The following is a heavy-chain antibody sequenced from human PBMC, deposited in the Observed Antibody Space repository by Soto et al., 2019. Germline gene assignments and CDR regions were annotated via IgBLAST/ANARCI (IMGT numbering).Heavy chain of an antibody. CDR3: ARSIVVVTALDY. CDR1: GYTFTSYA. J-gene: IGHJ4*02. Sequence: QVQLVQSGAEEKKPGASVKVSCKASGYTFTSYAMHWVRQAPGQRLEWMGWINASNGNTKYSQKLQGRVTITKDTSASTAYKELSRLTSEDTAVYYCARSIVVVTALDYWGQGTLVTVSS. D-gene: IGHD2-21*02. V-gene: IGHV1-3*05. CDR2: INASNGNT.